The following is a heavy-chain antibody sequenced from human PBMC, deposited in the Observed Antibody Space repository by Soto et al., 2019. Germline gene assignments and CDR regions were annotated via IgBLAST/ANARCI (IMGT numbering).Heavy chain of an antibody. CDR3: ARVVGGSYPGYFDY. D-gene: IGHD1-26*01. J-gene: IGHJ4*02. V-gene: IGHV1-69*06. CDR2: IIPIFGTA. CDR1: GGTFSSYA. Sequence: ASVKVSCKAPGGTFSSYAISWVRQAPGQGLEWMGGIIPIFGTANYAQKFQGRVTITADKSTSTAYMELSSLRSEDTAVYYCARVVGGSYPGYFDYWGQGTLVTVSS.